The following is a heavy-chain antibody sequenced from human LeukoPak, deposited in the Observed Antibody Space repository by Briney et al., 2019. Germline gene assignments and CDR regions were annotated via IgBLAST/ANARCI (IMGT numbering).Heavy chain of an antibody. V-gene: IGHV7-4-1*02. CDR3: ARDIYQHINVNWFDP. Sequence: VSVKVSCKASGYTFTSYAMNWVRQAPGQGLEWMGWINTNTGNPTYAQGFTGRFVFSLDTSVSTAYLQISSLKAEDTAVYYCARDIYQHINVNWFDPWGQGTLVTVSS. D-gene: IGHD1-14*01. CDR2: INTNTGNP. J-gene: IGHJ5*02. CDR1: GYTFTSYA.